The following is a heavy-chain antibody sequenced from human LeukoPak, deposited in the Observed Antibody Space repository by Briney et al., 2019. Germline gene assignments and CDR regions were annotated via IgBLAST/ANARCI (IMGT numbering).Heavy chain of an antibody. CDR2: IFYSGNT. Sequence: SETLSLTCTVSGGSMSSSSYYWGWIRQPPGKGLEWIVSIFYSGNTHYSPSLKSRVTISLDTSKTQFSLRLSSVTAADTAVYYCARLSVIPPNDAFDLWGQGTTVTVSS. V-gene: IGHV4-39*07. D-gene: IGHD2/OR15-2a*01. J-gene: IGHJ3*01. CDR3: ARLSVIPPNDAFDL. CDR1: GGSMSSSSYY.